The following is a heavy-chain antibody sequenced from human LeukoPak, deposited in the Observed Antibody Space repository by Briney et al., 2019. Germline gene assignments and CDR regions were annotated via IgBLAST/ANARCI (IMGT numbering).Heavy chain of an antibody. Sequence: ASVKVSCKASGYTFTSCYMHWVRQAPGQGLEWMGIINPSTGSTANAQKFQGRVTMTRDTSSTTVYMELSSLRSEDTAVYYCARGGIIVGPTLTWFDPWGQGTLVTVSS. CDR3: ARGGIIVGPTLTWFDP. D-gene: IGHD1-26*01. J-gene: IGHJ5*02. CDR1: GYTFTSCY. V-gene: IGHV1-46*01. CDR2: INPSTGST.